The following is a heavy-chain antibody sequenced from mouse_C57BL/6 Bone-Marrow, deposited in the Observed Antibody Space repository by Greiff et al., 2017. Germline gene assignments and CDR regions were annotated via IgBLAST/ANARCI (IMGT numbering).Heavy chain of an antibody. V-gene: IGHV5-12*01. CDR2: ISNGGGST. J-gene: IGHJ4*01. CDR1: GFTFSDYY. CDR3: ARQGYDYDCAMDY. Sequence: EVKLMESGGGLVQPGGSLKLSCAASGFTFSDYYMYWVRQTPEKRLEWVAYISNGGGSTYYPDTVKGRFTISRDNAKNTLYLQMSRLKSEDTAMYYCARQGYDYDCAMDYWGQGTSVTVSS. D-gene: IGHD2-4*01.